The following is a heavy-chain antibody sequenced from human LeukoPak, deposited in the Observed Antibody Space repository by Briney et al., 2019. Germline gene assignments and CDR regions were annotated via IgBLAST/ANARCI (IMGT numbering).Heavy chain of an antibody. CDR1: GFTFSNYW. CDR3: AREARHGSSWHRTGGAFDI. Sequence: GGSLRLSCAASGFTFSNYWMSWVRQAPGRGLEWVANIKQDGSEIYYVDSVKGRFTISRDNAKNSLFLEMNSLTAEDTAVYYCAREARHGSSWHRTGGAFDIWGQGTMVTVSS. D-gene: IGHD6-13*01. V-gene: IGHV3-7*01. J-gene: IGHJ3*02. CDR2: IKQDGSEI.